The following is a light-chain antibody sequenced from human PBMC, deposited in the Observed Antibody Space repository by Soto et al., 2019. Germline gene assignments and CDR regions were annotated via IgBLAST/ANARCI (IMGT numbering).Light chain of an antibody. J-gene: IGKJ5*01. CDR2: DAS. CDR1: QSVRTY. V-gene: IGKV3-11*01. CDR3: QQRNSWPPIT. Sequence: EIVLTQSPVTLSLSPGERATLSFEASQSVRTYLAWYQVKPGQAPRLLIYDASSRASGVPARFSGSGSGTDFTLTISSLEPEDFALYYCQQRNSWPPITFGQGTRLEIK.